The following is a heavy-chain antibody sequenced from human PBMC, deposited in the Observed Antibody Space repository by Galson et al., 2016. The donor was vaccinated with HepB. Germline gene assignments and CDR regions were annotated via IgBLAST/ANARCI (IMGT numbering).Heavy chain of an antibody. CDR1: GYSFANYW. CDR3: ARQKSLAYCTNTICYPGTGDYYFDY. D-gene: IGHD2-2*01. V-gene: IGHV5-51*01. J-gene: IGHJ4*02. Sequence: SGAEVKKPGESLKISCKGSGYSFANYWIGWVRQMPGKGLEWMGIIYPGESETTYSPSFQGQVTISADSSITTAYLQWSSLKASDTAMYYCARQKSLAYCTNTICYPGTGDYYFDYWGQGTLVTVSS. CDR2: IYPGESET.